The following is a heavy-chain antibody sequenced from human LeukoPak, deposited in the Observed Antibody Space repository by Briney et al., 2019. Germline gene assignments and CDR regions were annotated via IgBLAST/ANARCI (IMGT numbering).Heavy chain of an antibody. V-gene: IGHV3-9*01. CDR1: GFTFDDYA. CDR2: ISWNSGSI. J-gene: IGHJ4*02. Sequence: AGGSLRLSCAASGFTFDDYAMHWVRQAPGKGLEWVSGISWNSGSIGYADSVKGRFTISRDNAKNSLYLQMNSLRAEDTAVYYCAKDSSGSYLDYWGQGTLVTVSS. D-gene: IGHD1-26*01. CDR3: AKDSSGSYLDY.